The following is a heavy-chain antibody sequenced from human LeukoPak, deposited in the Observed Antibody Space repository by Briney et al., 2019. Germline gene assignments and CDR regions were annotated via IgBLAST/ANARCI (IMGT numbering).Heavy chain of an antibody. Sequence: SETLSLTCTVSGGPISSYYWSWIREPPGKGLEWIGFIYYSGSTNYNPSLKSRVTISVDTSKNQFSLKLSSVTAADTAVYYCARGGASSLPFDYWGQGTLVTISS. CDR3: ARGGASSLPFDY. CDR2: IYYSGST. J-gene: IGHJ4*02. CDR1: GGPISSYY. V-gene: IGHV4-59*01. D-gene: IGHD6-6*01.